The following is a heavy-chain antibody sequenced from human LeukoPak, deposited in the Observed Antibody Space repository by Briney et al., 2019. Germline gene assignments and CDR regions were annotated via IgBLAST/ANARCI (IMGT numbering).Heavy chain of an antibody. J-gene: IGHJ1*01. Sequence: GGSLRLSCVALEFEPTYFWMTWVRRAPGKGLEWVANINPDGSESFYLDSVRGRFTISRDNAKKSLYLQMNSLRAEDTAVYYCASIRVGARGRVDHFQHWGQGTLVTVSS. D-gene: IGHD1-26*01. V-gene: IGHV3-7*01. CDR1: EFEPTYFW. CDR2: INPDGSES. CDR3: ASIRVGARGRVDHFQH.